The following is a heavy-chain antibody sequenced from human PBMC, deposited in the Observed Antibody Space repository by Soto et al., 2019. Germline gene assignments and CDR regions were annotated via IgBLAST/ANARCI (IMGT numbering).Heavy chain of an antibody. Sequence: LSLTCAVYGGSFSGYYWSWIRQPPGKGLEWIGEINHSGSTNYNPSLKSRVTISVDTSKNQFSLKLSSVTAADTAVYYCARVLLGSIRPPVYNWFDPWGQGTPVTVSS. CDR1: GGSFSGYY. CDR2: INHSGST. V-gene: IGHV4-34*01. CDR3: ARVLLGSIRPPVYNWFDP. D-gene: IGHD1-26*01. J-gene: IGHJ5*02.